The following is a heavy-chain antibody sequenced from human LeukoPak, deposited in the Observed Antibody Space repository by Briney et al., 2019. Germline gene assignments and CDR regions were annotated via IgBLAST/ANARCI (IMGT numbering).Heavy chain of an antibody. CDR1: GFTFSSYT. J-gene: IGHJ4*02. Sequence: GGSLRLSCAASGFTFSSYTMNWVRQAPGKGLEWVSSITSSGSYIYYADSVMGRFTISRDNTNNSLYLQMNSLRAEDTAVYYCARHVVAVGFDYWGQGTLVTVSS. V-gene: IGHV3-21*01. CDR3: ARHVVAVGFDY. CDR2: ITSSGSYI. D-gene: IGHD3-22*01.